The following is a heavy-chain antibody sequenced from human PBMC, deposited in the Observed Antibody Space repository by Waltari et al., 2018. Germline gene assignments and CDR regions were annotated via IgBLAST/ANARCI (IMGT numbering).Heavy chain of an antibody. Sequence: QAQLVQSGAEVKQYGASVTVSCQASGSIFTRHGVPWVRQAPGQGLEWMGWINTFNHVANYAQKFQDRVTMTTDTSTSTVHMELRSLRSDDTAVYYCARLRNDYGGIDALDIWGQGTTVTVSS. D-gene: IGHD4-17*01. V-gene: IGHV1-18*01. CDR2: INTFNHVA. J-gene: IGHJ3*02. CDR3: ARLRNDYGGIDALDI. CDR1: GSIFTRHG.